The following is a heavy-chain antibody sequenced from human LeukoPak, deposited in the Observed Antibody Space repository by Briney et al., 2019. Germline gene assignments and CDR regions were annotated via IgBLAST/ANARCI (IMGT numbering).Heavy chain of an antibody. CDR1: GFSLSTYT. J-gene: IGHJ4*02. CDR2: ISSDGTIQ. D-gene: IGHD6-19*01. V-gene: IGHV3-30*04. CDR3: ARGYNAGWFDY. Sequence: PGGSLRLYCAASGFSLSTYTLHWVRQAPGKGLEWVAVISSDGTIQDYADSVKARFTISRDNPKNTLFLQLNSLRVEDTAVYFCARGYNAGWFDYWGQGTLVTVSS.